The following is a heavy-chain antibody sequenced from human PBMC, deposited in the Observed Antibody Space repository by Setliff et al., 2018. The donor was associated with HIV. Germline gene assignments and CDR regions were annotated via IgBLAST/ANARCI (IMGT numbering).Heavy chain of an antibody. Sequence: PGESLKISCKGSGYSFSIYWIAWVRQMPGKGLEWMGIIYPGDSDTRYSPSFQGQVTISADKSISTAYLHWSSLKASDTAIYYCATSDYGGDSGHFQHWGQGTLVTVSS. V-gene: IGHV5-51*01. CDR1: GYSFSIYW. CDR2: IYPGDSDT. CDR3: ATSDYGGDSGHFQH. D-gene: IGHD2-21*02. J-gene: IGHJ1*01.